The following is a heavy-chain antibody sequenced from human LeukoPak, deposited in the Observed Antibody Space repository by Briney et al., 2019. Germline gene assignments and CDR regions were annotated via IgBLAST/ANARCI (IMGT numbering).Heavy chain of an antibody. CDR3: AKDSNLGAARYYFDY. V-gene: IGHV3-30*18. CDR1: GFTFSNAW. D-gene: IGHD6-6*01. Sequence: GGSLRLSCAASGFTFSNAWMTWVRQAPGKGLEWVAVIANDGRDKHYTDSVKGRFTISRDNSKNTLYLQMNSLRAEDTAVFYCAKDSNLGAARYYFDYWGQGTLVTVSS. J-gene: IGHJ4*02. CDR2: IANDGRDK.